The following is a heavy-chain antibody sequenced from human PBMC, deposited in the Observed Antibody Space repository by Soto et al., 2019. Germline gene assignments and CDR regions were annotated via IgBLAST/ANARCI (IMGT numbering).Heavy chain of an antibody. CDR2: INHSGST. V-gene: IGHV4-34*01. CDR1: GGSFSGYY. D-gene: IGHD1-1*01. J-gene: IGHJ5*02. Sequence: SETLSLTCAVYGGSFSGYYWSWIRQPPGKGLEWIGEINHSGSTNYNPSLKSRVTISVDTSKNQFSLKLSSVTAADTAVYYCARRNIGNWFEPWGQGTLVNV. CDR3: ARRNIGNWFEP.